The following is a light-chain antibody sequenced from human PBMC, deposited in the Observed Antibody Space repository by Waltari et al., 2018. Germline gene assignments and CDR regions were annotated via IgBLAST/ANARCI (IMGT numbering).Light chain of an antibody. J-gene: IGLJ3*02. CDR1: SSDVGGYHY. CDR3: SAYAGSKFWV. V-gene: IGLV2-14*01. Sequence: QSALTQPASVSGSPGQSITIPCTGTSSDVGGYHYVSWYQQHPGKAPKLMIYEVSNRPSGVSNRFSGSKSGNTAALTISGLQAEDEADYYGSAYAGSKFWVCGGGTKLTVL. CDR2: EVS.